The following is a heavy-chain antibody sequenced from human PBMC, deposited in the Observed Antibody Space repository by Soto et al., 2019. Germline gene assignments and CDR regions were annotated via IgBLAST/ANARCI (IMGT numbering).Heavy chain of an antibody. V-gene: IGHV3-30-3*01. Sequence: QVQLVESGGGVVQTGRSLRLSCAASGFTFSSYAMHWVRQAPGKGLEWVAVILSDGSNKWYVDSVKGRFTISRDNSKNTLYLQMNSLRAEDTAVYYCARDVXQEDVWGQGTTVTVSS. J-gene: IGHJ6*02. CDR1: GFTFSSYA. CDR2: ILSDGSNK. CDR3: ARDVXQEDV.